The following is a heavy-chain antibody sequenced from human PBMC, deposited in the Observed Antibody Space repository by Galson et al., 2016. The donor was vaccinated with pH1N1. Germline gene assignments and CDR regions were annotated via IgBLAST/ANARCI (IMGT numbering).Heavy chain of an antibody. J-gene: IGHJ6*03. Sequence: SVKVSCKASGDTFNYYTINWVRQAPGQGLQWMGRIIPVLSLPNYAQTFQGRVTISADKSTTTVHMHLSSLRSDDTAVYYCARDGEGYYTDVWGKGTTVIVSS. CDR1: GDTFNYYT. CDR3: ARDGEGYYTDV. V-gene: IGHV1-69*04. CDR2: IIPVLSLP. D-gene: IGHD7-27*01.